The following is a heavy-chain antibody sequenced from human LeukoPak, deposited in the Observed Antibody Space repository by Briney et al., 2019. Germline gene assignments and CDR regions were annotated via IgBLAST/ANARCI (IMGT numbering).Heavy chain of an antibody. CDR2: INLNSGGT. CDR3: ASRPDTSSVTLFDY. D-gene: IGHD6-19*01. J-gene: IGHJ4*02. V-gene: IGHV1-2*02. Sequence: ASVKVSCKASGYTFTGFYIHWVRQAPGQGLEWMGWINLNSGGTDYAQRFQGRIIMTRDTSITTAYMELSSLTSDDTAIYYWASRPDTSSVTLFDYWGQGALVTVSS. CDR1: GYTFTGFY.